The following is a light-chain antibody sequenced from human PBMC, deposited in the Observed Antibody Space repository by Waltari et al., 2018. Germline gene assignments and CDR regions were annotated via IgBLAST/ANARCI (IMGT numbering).Light chain of an antibody. CDR2: DVN. J-gene: IGLJ1*01. V-gene: IGLV2-14*03. Sequence: QSALTQPASVSGSPGQSITISCTGTPSDVRDYNYVSWYQQHPVPAPKRMLYDVNNRPSGVSNRLPGSKSGNTASLTISGLQAEDEADYYCSSYTSSNTYVFGTGTKVTVL. CDR1: PSDVRDYNY. CDR3: SSYTSSNTYV.